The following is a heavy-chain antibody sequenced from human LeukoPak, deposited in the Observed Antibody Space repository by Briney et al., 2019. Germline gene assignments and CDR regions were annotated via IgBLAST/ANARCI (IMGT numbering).Heavy chain of an antibody. Sequence: GGSLRLSCAASGFTVRSNYMSWVRQAPGKGLEWLSYISGSDDNIHYTDSVKGRFTISRDNVKNSLYLQMNSLRAEDTAMYYCVRDHQWALDYWGHGALVTVSS. J-gene: IGHJ4*01. CDR2: ISGSDDNI. V-gene: IGHV3-48*01. D-gene: IGHD2-8*01. CDR3: VRDHQWALDY. CDR1: GFTVRSNY.